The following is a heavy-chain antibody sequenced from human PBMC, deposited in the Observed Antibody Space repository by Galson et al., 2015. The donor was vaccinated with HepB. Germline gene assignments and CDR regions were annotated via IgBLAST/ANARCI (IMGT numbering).Heavy chain of an antibody. D-gene: IGHD2-15*01. CDR1: GFTFDNYA. V-gene: IGHV3-23*01. J-gene: IGHJ4*02. CDR3: ARRGDIVVVAAVEEFDY. CDR2: ISSGGYST. Sequence: SLRLSCAASGFTFDNYAMSWVRQAPGKGLEWVSAISSGGYSTYYADSVKGRFTIYRDNSKNTLYLQMNSLGAEDTAVYYCARRGDIVVVAAVEEFDYWGQGTLVTVSS.